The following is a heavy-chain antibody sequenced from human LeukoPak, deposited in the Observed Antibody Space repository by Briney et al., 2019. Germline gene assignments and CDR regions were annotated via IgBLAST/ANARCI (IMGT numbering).Heavy chain of an antibody. D-gene: IGHD4-23*01. J-gene: IGHJ4*02. CDR3: ARGDYGGIPDY. CDR2: IRYDGNNK. Sequence: GGSLRLSCAASGLTFSNYGMHWVRQAPGKGLEWVAFIRYDGNNKYYADSVKGRFTISRDNSKNTLYLQMNSLRAEDTAVYYCARGDYGGIPDYWGQGTLVTVSS. V-gene: IGHV3-30*02. CDR1: GLTFSNYG.